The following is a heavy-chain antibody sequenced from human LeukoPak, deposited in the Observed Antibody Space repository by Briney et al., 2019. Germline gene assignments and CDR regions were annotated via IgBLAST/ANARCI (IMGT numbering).Heavy chain of an antibody. J-gene: IGHJ4*02. CDR2: IIPIFGTA. V-gene: IGHV1-69*13. D-gene: IGHD3-10*01. Sequence: SVKVSCKASGGTFSSYAISWVRQAPGQGLEWMGGIIPIFGTANYAQKFQGRVTITADESTSTAYMELSSLRSEDTAVYYCARGLIGELNNPLYFDYWGQGTLVTVSS. CDR3: ARGLIGELNNPLYFDY. CDR1: GGTFSSYA.